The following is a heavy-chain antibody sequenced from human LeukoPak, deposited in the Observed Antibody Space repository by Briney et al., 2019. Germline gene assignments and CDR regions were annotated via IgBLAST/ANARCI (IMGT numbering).Heavy chain of an antibody. CDR2: IYHSGST. D-gene: IGHD1-26*01. CDR3: ARGGSYLSAFDI. J-gene: IGHJ3*02. Sequence: SETLSLTCAVSGGSISSSNWWNWVRQPPGKGLEWIGQIYHSGSTNYNPSLKTRVTISVDKSKSQFSLNLTSVTAADTAVYYCARGGSYLSAFDIWGQGTMVTVSS. CDR1: GGSISSSNW. V-gene: IGHV4-4*02.